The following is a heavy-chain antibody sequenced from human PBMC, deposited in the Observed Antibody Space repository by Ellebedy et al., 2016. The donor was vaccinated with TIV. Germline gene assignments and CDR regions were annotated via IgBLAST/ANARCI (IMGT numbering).Heavy chain of an antibody. J-gene: IGHJ5*02. CDR3: ARGRGYCSGGSCLNWFDP. D-gene: IGHD2-15*01. V-gene: IGHV4-34*01. Sequence: ESLKISCAASGFTVGSNYMSWVRQPPGKGLEWIGEINHSGSTNYSPSLKSRVTVSVDTSKIQFSLKLNSVTAADTAVYYCARGRGYCSGGSCLNWFDPWGQGTLVTVSS. CDR2: INHSGST. CDR1: GFTVGSNY.